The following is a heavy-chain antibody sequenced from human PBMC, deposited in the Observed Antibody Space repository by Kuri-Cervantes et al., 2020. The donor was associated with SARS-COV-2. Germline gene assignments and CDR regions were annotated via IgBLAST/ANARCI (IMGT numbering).Heavy chain of an antibody. Sequence: ESLKISCVVYGGSFSGYYWSWIRQPPGKGLEWIGEINHSGSTNYNPSLKSRVTISVDTSKNQFSLKLNSVTAADTAVYYCARGDCSSTSCYTWGAENYWGQGTLVTVSS. J-gene: IGHJ4*02. D-gene: IGHD2-2*02. CDR3: ARGDCSSTSCYTWGAENY. CDR1: GGSFSGYY. V-gene: IGHV4-34*01. CDR2: INHSGST.